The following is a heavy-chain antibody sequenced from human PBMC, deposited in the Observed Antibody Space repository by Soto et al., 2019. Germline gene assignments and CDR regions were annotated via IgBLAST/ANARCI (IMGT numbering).Heavy chain of an antibody. CDR2: ISGSGGST. D-gene: IGHD3-10*01. CDR3: ARMVRGNTKNRPQTDYGLDV. Sequence: GGSLRLSCAASEFTFSDYAMTWVRQAPGKGLEWVSGISGSGGSTYYGDSFKGRFTTSRDNSKNTVYLQMSNADPMDTATYYCARMVRGNTKNRPQTDYGLDVWGQGTTVTVSS. J-gene: IGHJ6*02. CDR1: EFTFSDYA. V-gene: IGHV3-23*02.